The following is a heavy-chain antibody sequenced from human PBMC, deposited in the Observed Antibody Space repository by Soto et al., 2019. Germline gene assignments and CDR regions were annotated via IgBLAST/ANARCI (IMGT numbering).Heavy chain of an antibody. D-gene: IGHD4-4*01. CDR3: AIGRMTTVN. CDR1: GGSFSGYY. V-gene: IGHV4-34*01. J-gene: IGHJ4*02. CDR2: INHSGST. Sequence: SETLSLTCAVYGGSFSGYYWSWIRQPPGKGLEWIGEINHSGSTNYNPSLKSRVTISVDTSKNQFSLKLSSVTAADTAVYYCAIGRMTTVNWGQGTLVTVSS.